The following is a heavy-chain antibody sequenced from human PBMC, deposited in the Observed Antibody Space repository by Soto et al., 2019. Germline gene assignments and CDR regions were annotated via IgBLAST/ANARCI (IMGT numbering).Heavy chain of an antibody. CDR2: IYPCDSDT. J-gene: IGHJ3*02. CDR1: GYSFTSYW. CDR3: ARQRTVVTAGAVDI. V-gene: IGHV5-51*01. Sequence: ESVKMSVKGFGYSFTSYWIGWVRQIPGKGLEWLGIIYPCDSDTRYSPSFQGQVTISADKSISTAYLQWSSLKATDTDMFYCARQRTVVTAGAVDIWGQGTMVTVAS. D-gene: IGHD2-15*01.